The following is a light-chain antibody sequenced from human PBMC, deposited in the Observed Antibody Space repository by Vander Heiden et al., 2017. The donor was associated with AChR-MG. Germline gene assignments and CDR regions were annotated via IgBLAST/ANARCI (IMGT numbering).Light chain of an antibody. J-gene: IGKJ1*01. V-gene: IGKV3-15*01. CDR2: GAS. Sequence: EIVMTQSPATLSVSPGERATPSCRASQSVGSNLAWYQQKPGQAPRHLIYGASTRATGVPARFSGSGSGTECTLTISRLQSEDFAVYYCQQYKNWPRTFGQGTKVEIK. CDR3: QQYKNWPRT. CDR1: QSVGSN.